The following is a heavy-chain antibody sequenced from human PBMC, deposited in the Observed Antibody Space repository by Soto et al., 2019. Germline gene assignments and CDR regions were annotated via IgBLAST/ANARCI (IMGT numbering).Heavy chain of an antibody. CDR3: ASDFWSGYRHP. Sequence: PSETLSLTCAVYGGSFSGYYWNWLRQPPGEGLEWIGKIDQSGSTNYNPSLKSRVTMSVDTSRSQFSLKLTSVTAMDTAVYYCASDFWSGYRHPWGQGTLVTVSS. V-gene: IGHV4-34*01. J-gene: IGHJ5*02. CDR2: IDQSGST. CDR1: GGSFSGYY. D-gene: IGHD3-3*01.